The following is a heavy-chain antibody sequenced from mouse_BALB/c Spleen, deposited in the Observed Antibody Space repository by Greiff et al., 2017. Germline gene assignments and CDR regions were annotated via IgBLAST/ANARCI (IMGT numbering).Heavy chain of an antibody. D-gene: IGHD2-14*01. CDR1: GYTFTSYY. J-gene: IGHJ1*01. CDR2: INPSNGGT. V-gene: IGHV1S81*02. CDR3: TRSDYRYGYFDV. Sequence: VQLHQSGAELVKPGASVKLSCKASGYTFTSYYMYWVKQRPGQGLEWIGEINPSNGGTNFNEKFKSKATLTVDKSSSTAYMQLSSLTSEDSAVYYCTRSDYRYGYFDVWGAGTTVTVSS.